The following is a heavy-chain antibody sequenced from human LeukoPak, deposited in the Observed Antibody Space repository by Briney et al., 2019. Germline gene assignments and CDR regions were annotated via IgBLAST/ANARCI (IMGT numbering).Heavy chain of an antibody. CDR1: GFTFRSHA. CDR3: VKDYRVGSSPAFGDF. V-gene: IGHV3-23*01. D-gene: IGHD1-26*01. CDR2: LIENGATT. J-gene: IGHJ4*02. Sequence: GGSLRLSCAASGFTFRSHAMSWVRQAPGKGLEWVSGLIENGATTYYADSVKGRFSISRDNSMNTVYLQMNNLRAEDTAVHYCVKDYRVGSSPAFGDFWGQGTLVTVSS.